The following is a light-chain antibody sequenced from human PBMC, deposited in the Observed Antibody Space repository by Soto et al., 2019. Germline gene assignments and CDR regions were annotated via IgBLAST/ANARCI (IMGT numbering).Light chain of an antibody. CDR1: QSVSSY. CDR3: QRYNTYPLT. V-gene: IGKV3-11*01. J-gene: IGKJ4*01. Sequence: VLTQSPATLSLSPGERATLSCRASQSVSSYLAWYQQKPGQAPRLLIYDASNRATGIPARFSGSGSGTEFTLTISSLQPDDSATYYCQRYNTYPLTFGGGTKVDI. CDR2: DAS.